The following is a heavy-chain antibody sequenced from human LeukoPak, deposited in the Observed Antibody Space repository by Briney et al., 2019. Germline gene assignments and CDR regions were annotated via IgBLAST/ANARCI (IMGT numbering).Heavy chain of an antibody. D-gene: IGHD2-15*01. CDR2: ISYDGSNK. Sequence: PGRSLRLSCAASGFTFSSYAMHWIRQAPGKGLEWVAVISYDGSNKYYADSVKGRFTISRDNSKNTLYLQMNSLRAEDTAVYYCARDQVVVVAATTWDAFDYWGQGTLVTVSS. CDR3: ARDQVVVVAATTWDAFDY. CDR1: GFTFSSYA. V-gene: IGHV3-30-3*01. J-gene: IGHJ4*02.